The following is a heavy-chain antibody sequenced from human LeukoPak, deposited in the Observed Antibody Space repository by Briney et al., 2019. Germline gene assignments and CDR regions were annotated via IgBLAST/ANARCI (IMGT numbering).Heavy chain of an antibody. D-gene: IGHD2-21*01. Sequence: GGSLRLSCAASGFTFRKYWPHWVRQAPGKGLVWVSRINPDDGSTSYADSVKGRFTISRDNAKSTLYLQMNSLRAEDTAVYYCLTIVETDLDAFDIWGQGTKVTVSS. J-gene: IGHJ3*02. CDR2: INPDDGST. V-gene: IGHV3-74*01. CDR1: GFTFRKYW. CDR3: LTIVETDLDAFDI.